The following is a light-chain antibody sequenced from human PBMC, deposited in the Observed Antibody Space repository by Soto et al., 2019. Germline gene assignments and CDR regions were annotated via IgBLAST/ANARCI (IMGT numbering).Light chain of an antibody. CDR1: SSDVGGYNY. Sequence: QSALTQPASVSGSTGKSITISCTGTSSDVGGYNYVSWYQQHPGKAPKLMIYEVNNRPSGVSNRFSGSKSGNTASLTISGLQAEDEADYYCTSYTSSITYVFGTGTKLTV. CDR3: TSYTSSITYV. J-gene: IGLJ1*01. V-gene: IGLV2-14*01. CDR2: EVN.